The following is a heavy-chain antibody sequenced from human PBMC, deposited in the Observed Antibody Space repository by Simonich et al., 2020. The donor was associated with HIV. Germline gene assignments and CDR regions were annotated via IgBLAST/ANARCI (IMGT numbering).Heavy chain of an antibody. D-gene: IGHD7-27*01. CDR3: ASVRFELGGSDFDY. CDR2: INHGASA. V-gene: IGHV4-34*01. J-gene: IGHJ4*02. Sequence: QVQLQQWGAGLLKPSETLSLTCAVYGGSFSGYYWSWLRQPPGKGLEGIGEINHGASAKYNPSFKRRVTISVDTSKNQFSRKLSSVTAADTAVYYCASVRFELGGSDFDYWGQGTLVTVSS. CDR1: GGSFSGYY.